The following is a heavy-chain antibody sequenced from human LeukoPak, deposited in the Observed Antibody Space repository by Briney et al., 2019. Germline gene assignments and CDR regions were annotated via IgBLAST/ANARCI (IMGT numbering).Heavy chain of an antibody. CDR3: ARYYDSSGYYYVGTNDAFDI. D-gene: IGHD3-22*01. J-gene: IGHJ3*02. CDR2: ISSSSSYI. CDR1: GFTFSSYS. Sequence: GGSLRLSCAASGFTFSSYSMNWVRQAPGKGLEWVSSISSSSSYIYYADSVKGRFTISRDNAKNSLYLQMNSLRAEDTAVYYCARYYDSSGYYYVGTNDAFDIWGQGTMVTVSS. V-gene: IGHV3-21*01.